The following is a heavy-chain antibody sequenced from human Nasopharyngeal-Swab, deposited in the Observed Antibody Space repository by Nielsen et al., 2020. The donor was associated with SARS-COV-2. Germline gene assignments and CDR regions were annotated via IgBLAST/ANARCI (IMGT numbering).Heavy chain of an antibody. V-gene: IGHV3-23*01. CDR2: ISGGAGST. CDR1: AFTFSSFA. Sequence: GESLKISCAASAFTFSSFAMPWVRQAPRQRLDWVSTISGGAGSTYYADSVKGRFTISRDNSKNTLYLQLNSLGAEDTAAYFCAKGPRYNWDYPSTYFDYWGQGTLVTVSS. CDR3: AKGPRYNWDYPSTYFDY. J-gene: IGHJ4*02. D-gene: IGHD1-7*01.